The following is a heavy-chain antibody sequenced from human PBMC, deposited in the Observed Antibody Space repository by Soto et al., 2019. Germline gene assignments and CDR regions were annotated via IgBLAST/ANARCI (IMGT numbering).Heavy chain of an antibody. Sequence: GSLSLSCDASGFTFSNAWMNWVRQGPGKGLEWLGRIKSKVDGGTADYVAATKGRFSISRDDLKNMLYLQMNSLKPDDTAVYYCTTLSYLYYDGMDVWGQGTTVTVSS. CDR1: GFTFSNAW. J-gene: IGHJ6*02. V-gene: IGHV3-15*01. CDR3: TTLSYLYYDGMDV. D-gene: IGHD2-2*01. CDR2: IKSKVDGGTA.